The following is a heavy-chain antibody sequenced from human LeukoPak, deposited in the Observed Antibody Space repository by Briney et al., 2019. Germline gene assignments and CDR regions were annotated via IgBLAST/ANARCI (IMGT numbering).Heavy chain of an antibody. V-gene: IGHV4-59*01. CDR1: GASISNYY. D-gene: IGHD5-24*01. CDR2: IFYSGST. Sequence: PSETLSLTCTVSGASISNYYWSWIRQPPGKGLEWIGHIFYSGSTNYNPSLKSRVTISVDTSKNQFSLKLTSLTAADTAVYYCARGAMATTPFFDYWGQGTLVTVSS. J-gene: IGHJ4*02. CDR3: ARGAMATTPFFDY.